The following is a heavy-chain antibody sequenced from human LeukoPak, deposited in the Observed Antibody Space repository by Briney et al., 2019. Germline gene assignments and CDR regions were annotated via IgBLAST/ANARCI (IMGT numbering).Heavy chain of an antibody. CDR1: GSSISSSSYY. CDR2: IYYSGST. CDR3: ARVNYDSSGYSTTLDY. D-gene: IGHD3-22*01. J-gene: IGHJ4*02. Sequence: SETLSLTCTVSGSSISSSSYYWGWIRQPPGKGLEWIGSIYYSGSTNYNPSLKSRVTISVDTSKNQFSLKLSSVTAADTAVYYCARVNYDSSGYSTTLDYWGQGTLVTVSS. V-gene: IGHV4-39*07.